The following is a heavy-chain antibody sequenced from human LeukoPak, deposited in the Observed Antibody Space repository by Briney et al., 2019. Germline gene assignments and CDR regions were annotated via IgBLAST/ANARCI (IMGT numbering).Heavy chain of an antibody. CDR1: GYTFTGYY. CDR3: ARVATGYSYGRGDYYYYYMDV. Sequence: GASVKVSCKASGYTFTGYYMHWVRQAPGQGLEWMGWINPNSGGTNYAQKFQGRVTMTRDTSISTAYMELSRLRSDDTAVHYCARVATGYSYGRGDYYYYYMDVWGKGTTVTISS. D-gene: IGHD5-18*01. J-gene: IGHJ6*03. CDR2: INPNSGGT. V-gene: IGHV1-2*02.